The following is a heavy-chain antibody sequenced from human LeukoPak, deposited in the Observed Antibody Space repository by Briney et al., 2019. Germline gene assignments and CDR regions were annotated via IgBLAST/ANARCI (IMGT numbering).Heavy chain of an antibody. D-gene: IGHD5-18*01. CDR3: ARFSRGYSYVRYYYYYMDV. V-gene: IGHV5-51*01. CDR2: IYPGDSDT. Sequence: GESLKISCKGSGYSFTSYWIGWVRQMPGKGLEWMGIIYPGDSDTRYSPSFQGQVTISADKSISTAYLQWSSLKASDTAMYYCARFSRGYSYVRYYYYYMDVWGKGTTVTVSS. CDR1: GYSFTSYW. J-gene: IGHJ6*03.